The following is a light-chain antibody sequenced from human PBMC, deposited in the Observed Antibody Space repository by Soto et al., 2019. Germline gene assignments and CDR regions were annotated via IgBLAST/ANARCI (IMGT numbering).Light chain of an antibody. J-gene: IGLJ2*01. Sequence: QSVLTQPRSVSESPGQSATISCTGTISDVGGYNLVSWYQQHPGKVPKLMIYEGNKRPSGVSDRFSGSKSGNTASLTISALQAEDEADYSCCSFAGGATFIFGGGTKLTVL. CDR3: CSFAGGATFI. CDR1: ISDVGGYNL. CDR2: EGN. V-gene: IGLV2-11*01.